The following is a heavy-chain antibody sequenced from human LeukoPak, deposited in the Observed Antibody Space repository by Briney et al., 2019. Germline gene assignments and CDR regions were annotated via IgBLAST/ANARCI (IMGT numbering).Heavy chain of an antibody. Sequence: AASVNVSCKASGYTFTTYDINWVRQATGQGLGWMGWMDPNSGNTGYAQKFQGRVTMTRNTSIRTAYMELSSLRSEDTAVYYCARTYYYDSADFRILYGMDVWGQGTTVTVSS. CDR2: MDPNSGNT. D-gene: IGHD3-22*01. V-gene: IGHV1-8*01. CDR1: GYTFTTYD. J-gene: IGHJ6*02. CDR3: ARTYYYDSADFRILYGMDV.